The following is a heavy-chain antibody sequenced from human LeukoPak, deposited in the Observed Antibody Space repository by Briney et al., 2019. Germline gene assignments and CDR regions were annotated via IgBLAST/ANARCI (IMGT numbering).Heavy chain of an antibody. D-gene: IGHD1-26*01. CDR3: ARDRGVGATYDY. Sequence: GASVKVSCKVSGYTLTELSMHWVRQAPGKGLEWMGGFDPEDGETIYAQKFQGRVTITADKSTSTAYMELSSLRSEDTAVYYCARDRGVGATYDYWGQGTLVTVSS. CDR1: GYTLTELS. V-gene: IGHV1-24*01. CDR2: FDPEDGET. J-gene: IGHJ4*02.